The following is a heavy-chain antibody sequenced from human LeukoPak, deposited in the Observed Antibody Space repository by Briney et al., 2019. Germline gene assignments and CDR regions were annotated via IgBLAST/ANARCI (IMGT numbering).Heavy chain of an antibody. CDR3: ARALIAVAGMDAFDI. CDR1: GFTVSSNY. Sequence: PGGSLRLSCAPSGFTVSSNYMSGVRPAPGKGLEWVSVIYSGGSTYYADSVKGRFTISRDNSMNTLYLQMNSLRAEDTAVYYCARALIAVAGMDAFDIWGQGTMVTVAS. V-gene: IGHV3-53*01. D-gene: IGHD6-19*01. CDR2: IYSGGST. J-gene: IGHJ3*02.